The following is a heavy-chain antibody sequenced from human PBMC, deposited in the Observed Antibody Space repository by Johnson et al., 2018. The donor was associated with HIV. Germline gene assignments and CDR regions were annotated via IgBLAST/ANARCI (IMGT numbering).Heavy chain of an antibody. V-gene: IGHV3-9*01. CDR2: ISWNSGTI. J-gene: IGHJ3*02. D-gene: IGHD3-9*01. Sequence: VQLVESGGGLVKPGGSLRLSCAASGFIFSDYYMNWIRQAPGKGLEWVSGISWNSGTIGYADSVKGRFTISRDNAKNSLYLQMSSLRPEDTALYYCAKGDLTGWSTDALDIRGQGTMVTVSS. CDR1: GFIFSDYY. CDR3: AKGDLTGWSTDALDI.